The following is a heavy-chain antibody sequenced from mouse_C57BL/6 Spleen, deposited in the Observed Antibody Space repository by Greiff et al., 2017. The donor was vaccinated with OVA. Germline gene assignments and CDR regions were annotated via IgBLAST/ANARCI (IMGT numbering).Heavy chain of an antibody. D-gene: IGHD2-5*01. CDR1: GYSITSGYY. CDR2: ISYDGSN. CDR3: AYYSNYVEFAY. J-gene: IGHJ3*01. Sequence: ESGPGLVKPSQSLSLTCSVTGYSITSGYYWNWIRQFPGNKLEWMGYISYDGSNNYNPSLKNRISITRDTSKNQFFLKLNSVTTEDTATYYCAYYSNYVEFAYWGQGTLVTVSA. V-gene: IGHV3-6*01.